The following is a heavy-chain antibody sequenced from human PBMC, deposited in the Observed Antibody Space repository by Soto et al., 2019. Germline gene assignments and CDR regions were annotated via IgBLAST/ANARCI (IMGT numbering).Heavy chain of an antibody. CDR3: ARSPRSSPYFDY. J-gene: IGHJ4*02. Sequence: GESLKISCQCSGYTFSNFWIGWVRQLTGKGLEWMGIIYPGDHETRYSPSFHGKVTILADKSINTAYLQWNSLEASDTAFYFCARSPRSSPYFDYWGQGALVTVSS. V-gene: IGHV5-51*01. D-gene: IGHD6-13*01. CDR1: GYTFSNFW. CDR2: IYPGDHET.